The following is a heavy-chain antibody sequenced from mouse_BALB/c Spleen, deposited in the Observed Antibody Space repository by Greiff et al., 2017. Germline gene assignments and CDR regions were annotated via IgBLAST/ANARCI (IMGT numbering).Heavy chain of an antibody. CDR3: ARGAYYGNYVGYFDY. J-gene: IGHJ2*01. Sequence: EVQGVESGGGLVQPGGSRKLSCAASGFTFSDYGMAWVRQAPGKGPEWVAFISNLAYSIYYADTVTGRFTISRENAKNTLYLEMSSLRSEDTAMYYCARGAYYGNYVGYFDYWGQGTTLTVSS. V-gene: IGHV5-15*02. D-gene: IGHD2-10*01. CDR2: ISNLAYSI. CDR1: GFTFSDYG.